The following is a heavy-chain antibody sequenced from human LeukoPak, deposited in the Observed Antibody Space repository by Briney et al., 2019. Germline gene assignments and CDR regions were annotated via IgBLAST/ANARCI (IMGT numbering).Heavy chain of an antibody. CDR1: GFTFSSYA. CDR3: AKDQGSSSLYYYYGMDV. Sequence: GGSLRLSCAASGFTFSSYAMSWVRQAPEKGLEWVAAISGSGGNTYYADSVKGRFTISRDNSKKTLYLQMNSLRAEDTAAYYCAKDQGSSSLYYYYGMDVWGQGTTVTVSS. J-gene: IGHJ6*02. V-gene: IGHV3-23*01. CDR2: ISGSGGNT. D-gene: IGHD6-6*01.